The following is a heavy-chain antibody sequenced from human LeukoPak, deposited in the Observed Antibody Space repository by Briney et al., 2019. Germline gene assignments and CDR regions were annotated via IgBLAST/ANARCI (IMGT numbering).Heavy chain of an antibody. Sequence: GESLKISCKGSGYSFTSYWIGWVRQMPGKGLEWMGIIYPGDSDTRYSPSFQGQVTILADKSISTAYLQWSSLKASDTAMYYCARHRDTAMVTPYNWFDPWGQGTLVTVSS. CDR1: GYSFTSYW. J-gene: IGHJ5*02. D-gene: IGHD5-18*01. V-gene: IGHV5-51*01. CDR2: IYPGDSDT. CDR3: ARHRDTAMVTPYNWFDP.